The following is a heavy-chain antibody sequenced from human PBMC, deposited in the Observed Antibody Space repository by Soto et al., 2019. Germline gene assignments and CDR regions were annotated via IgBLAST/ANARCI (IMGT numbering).Heavy chain of an antibody. CDR2: VNTYNGNP. V-gene: IGHV1-18*01. D-gene: IGHD6-13*01. J-gene: IGHJ4*02. CDR1: GYTFTNYA. Sequence: QVQLVQSGGELKKPGASVKVSCKAYGYTFTNYAISWVRQAPGRGLEWMGWVNTYNGNPNYAQMFQGRVTMTTDTSTGTAYKELRSLKSDDSAIYYCARDSQYSTSWQRFDSWGQGTLVTVSS. CDR3: ARDSQYSTSWQRFDS.